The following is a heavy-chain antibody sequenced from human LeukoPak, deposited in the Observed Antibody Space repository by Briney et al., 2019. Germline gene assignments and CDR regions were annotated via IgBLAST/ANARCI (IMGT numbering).Heavy chain of an antibody. Sequence: ASVKVSCKASGYTFTGYYMHWVRQAPGQGLEWMGWINPNSGGTNYAQKFQGRVTMTRDTSISTAYMEPSRLRSDDTAVYYCARDPYDSSGYYGRYYYYMDVWGKGTTVTVSS. J-gene: IGHJ6*03. CDR3: ARDPYDSSGYYGRYYYYMDV. V-gene: IGHV1-2*02. D-gene: IGHD3-22*01. CDR2: INPNSGGT. CDR1: GYTFTGYY.